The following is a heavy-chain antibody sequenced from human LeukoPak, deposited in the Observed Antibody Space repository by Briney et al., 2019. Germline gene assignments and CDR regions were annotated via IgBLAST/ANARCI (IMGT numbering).Heavy chain of an antibody. V-gene: IGHV4-61*01. CDR2: IYYSGST. D-gene: IGHD3-3*01. CDR1: GVSVSSGSYY. CDR3: ARVEITIFGVVHYGMDV. J-gene: IGHJ6*02. Sequence: PSETLSLTCTVSGVSVSSGSYYWSWIRQPPGKGLEWIGYIYYSGSTNYNPSLKSRVTISVDTSKNQFSLKLSSVTAADTAVYYCARVEITIFGVVHYGMDVWGQGTTVTVSS.